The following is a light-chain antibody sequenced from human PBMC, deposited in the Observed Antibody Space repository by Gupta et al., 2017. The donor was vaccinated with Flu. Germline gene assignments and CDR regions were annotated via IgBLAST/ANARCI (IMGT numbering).Light chain of an antibody. CDR3: KQRRFGDPIT. CDR1: LTINND. Sequence: ATLSWAPGERATLSCRASLTINNDLAWYPQKPGQAPRLLIYDTSNRATGIPARFSGSGSGTDFTRTISSLEPEDFAFYYCKQRRFGDPITFGQGTRL. J-gene: IGKJ5*01. CDR2: DTS. V-gene: IGKV3D-11*02.